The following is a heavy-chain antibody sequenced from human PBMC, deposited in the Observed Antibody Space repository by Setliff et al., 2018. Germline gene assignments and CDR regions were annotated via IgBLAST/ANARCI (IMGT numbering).Heavy chain of an antibody. V-gene: IGHV1-69*02. CDR2: IIPVLDIT. CDR3: ARHPPPPNYFDIGALDS. J-gene: IGHJ4*02. Sequence: GASVQVSCKASGGPLNSYSFSWVRQAPGQGLEWMGRIIPVLDITRYSQKFQGRVTITADKSTGIIYMELTSLRSDDTAVYYCARHPPPPNYFDIGALDSWGQGTLVTV. CDR1: GGPLNSYS. D-gene: IGHD3-22*01.